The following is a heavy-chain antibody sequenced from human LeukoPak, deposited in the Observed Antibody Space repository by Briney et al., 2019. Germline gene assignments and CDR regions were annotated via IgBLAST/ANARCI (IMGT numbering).Heavy chain of an antibody. J-gene: IGHJ5*02. CDR2: IYSSGST. D-gene: IGHD2-2*01. V-gene: IGHV4-4*07. Sequence: SETLSLTCTVSGVSISSYYWSWIRQPAGKGLEWIGRIYSSGSTNYNPSLKSRVTMSLDTSKNQFSLKLSSVTAADTAVYYCARDLFCSTTRCFWFDPWGQGTLVTVSS. CDR3: ARDLFCSTTRCFWFDP. CDR1: GVSISSYY.